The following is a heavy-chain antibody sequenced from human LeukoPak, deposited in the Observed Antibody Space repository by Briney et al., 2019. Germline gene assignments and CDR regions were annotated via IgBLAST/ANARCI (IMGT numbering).Heavy chain of an antibody. Sequence: ASVKVSCKASGYTFTGYYMHWVRQAPGQGLEWMGWINPNTGGTNYARKFQGRVTMTRDTSISTAYMELRSLRSDDTAVYYCARDQGTGIHFWAYFDYWGQGAPVTVSS. J-gene: IGHJ4*02. CDR3: ARDQGTGIHFWAYFDY. D-gene: IGHD5-18*01. V-gene: IGHV1-2*02. CDR1: GYTFTGYY. CDR2: INPNTGGT.